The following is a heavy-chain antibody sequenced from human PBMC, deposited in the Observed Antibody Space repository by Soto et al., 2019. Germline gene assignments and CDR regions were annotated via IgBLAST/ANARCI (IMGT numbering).Heavy chain of an antibody. CDR3: ARPNPYDYYGMDV. Sequence: QVQLQQWGAGLLKPSETLSLTCAVYGGSFSGYYWSWIRQPPGKGLEWIGEINHSGSTNYNPSLKSRVTISVDTSKNQFSLKLSSVTAADTAVYYCARPNPYDYYGMDVWGQGTTVTVSS. D-gene: IGHD2-8*01. V-gene: IGHV4-34*01. CDR1: GGSFSGYY. CDR2: INHSGST. J-gene: IGHJ6*02.